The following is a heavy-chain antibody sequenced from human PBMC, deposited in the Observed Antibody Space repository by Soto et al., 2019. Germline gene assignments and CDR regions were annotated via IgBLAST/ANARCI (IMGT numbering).Heavy chain of an antibody. J-gene: IGHJ4*02. CDR1: GDSIGGYHYY. D-gene: IGHD6-25*01. Sequence: PSETLSLTCSVSGDSIGGYHYYWGWIRQAPGKGLEWVGSVYFSGGNSYYNPSLKSRVTISVDTSYNKFFLRLNSVTAADTAVYYCAYGSSSAWIDKWGQGTLVTVSS. V-gene: IGHV4-39*01. CDR3: AYGSSSAWIDK. CDR2: VYFSGGNS.